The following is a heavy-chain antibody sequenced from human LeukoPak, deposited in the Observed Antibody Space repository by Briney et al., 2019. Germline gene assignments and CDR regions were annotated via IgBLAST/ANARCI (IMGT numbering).Heavy chain of an antibody. CDR2: IIPIFGTA. CDR1: GGTFSSYA. CDR3: ARGKYGDYYYYYMDV. Sequence: SVKVSCKASGGTFSSYAISWVRQAPGQGLEWMGGIIPIFGTANYAQKFQGRVTITADKSTSTAYMELSSLRSEDTAVYYCARGKYGDYYYYYMDVWGKGTTVTVSS. J-gene: IGHJ6*03. V-gene: IGHV1-69*06. D-gene: IGHD4-17*01.